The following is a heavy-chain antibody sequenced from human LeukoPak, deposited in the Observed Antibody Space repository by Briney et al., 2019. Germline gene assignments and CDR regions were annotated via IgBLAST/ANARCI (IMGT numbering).Heavy chain of an antibody. D-gene: IGHD3-16*01. CDR3: ARDIPGGRTHLDY. CDR2: IKEDGSQK. CDR1: GFTFSSYW. V-gene: IGHV3-7*01. J-gene: IGHJ4*02. Sequence: GSLRLSCAASGFTFSSYWMSWVRQAPRKGLEWVASIKEDGSQKNYGDSVKGRFTISRDNAERSLYLQMNILRVEDTAIYYCARDIPGGRTHLDYRGQGTLVTVSA.